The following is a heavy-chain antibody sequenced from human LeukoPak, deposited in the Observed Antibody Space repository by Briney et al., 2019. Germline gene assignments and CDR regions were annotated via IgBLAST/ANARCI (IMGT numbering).Heavy chain of an antibody. CDR3: ARDGTFDI. D-gene: IGHD2-15*01. J-gene: IGHJ3*02. V-gene: IGHV1-2*02. CDR2: INPDRGVT. Sequence: GASVKVSCKASGYTFTGYYMHWVRQAPGQGLEWMGWINPDRGVTNYPQKFQGRVTMTRDTSSSTAYMELIRLRSDDTAVYYCARDGTFDIWGQGTMVTVSS. CDR1: GYTFTGYY.